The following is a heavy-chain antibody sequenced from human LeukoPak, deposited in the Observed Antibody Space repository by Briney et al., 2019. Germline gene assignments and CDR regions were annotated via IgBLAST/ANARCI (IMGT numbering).Heavy chain of an antibody. CDR2: IYTSGST. CDR3: ARRRLTTVSHDAFDI. CDR1: GGSISSYY. D-gene: IGHD4-11*01. Sequence: PLETLSLTCTVSGGSISSYYWSWIRQPAGKGLEWIGRIYTSGSTNYNPSLKSRVTMSVDTSKNQFSLKLSSVTAADTAVYYCARRRLTTVSHDAFDIWGQGTMVTVSS. V-gene: IGHV4-4*07. J-gene: IGHJ3*02.